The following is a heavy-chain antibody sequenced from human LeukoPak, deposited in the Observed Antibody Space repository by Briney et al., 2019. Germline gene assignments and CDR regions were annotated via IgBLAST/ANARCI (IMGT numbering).Heavy chain of an antibody. CDR1: GGSVISGYYY. CDR3: ATYYYGSGSAKYYFDY. J-gene: IGHJ4*02. V-gene: IGHV4-61*03. Sequence: SETLSLTCTVSGGSVISGYYYWSWIRQPPGKGLEWIGYIYYSGSTNYNPSLKSRVTISVDTSKNHFSLKLNSVTTADTAVYYCATYYYGSGSAKYYFDYWGQGTPVTVSS. D-gene: IGHD3-10*01. CDR2: IYYSGST.